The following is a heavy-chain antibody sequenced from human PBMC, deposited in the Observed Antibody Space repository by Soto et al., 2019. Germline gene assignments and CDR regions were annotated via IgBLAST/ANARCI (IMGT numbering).Heavy chain of an antibody. J-gene: IGHJ4*02. V-gene: IGHV3-30*18. CDR2: ISYDGSNK. Sequence: GGSLRLSCAASGFTFSSYGMHWVRQAPGKGLEWVAVISYDGSNKYYADSVKGRFTISRDNSKNTLYLQMNSLRAEDTAVYYCAKDPYYYDSSGYFHYFDYWGQGTLVTVSS. CDR1: GFTFSSYG. D-gene: IGHD3-22*01. CDR3: AKDPYYYDSSGYFHYFDY.